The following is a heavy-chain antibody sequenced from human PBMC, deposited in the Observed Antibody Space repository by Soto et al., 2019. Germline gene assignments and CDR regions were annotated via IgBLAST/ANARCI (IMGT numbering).Heavy chain of an antibody. CDR2: IYHTGST. D-gene: IGHD5-18*01. CDR3: ARSVNRGYSYGYGH. J-gene: IGHJ4*02. V-gene: IGHV4-59*01. Sequence: QVQLQESGPGLVRPSETLSLTCSVSGGAIPNYYWNWTRQTPGKGLEWIGYIYHTGSTSKNPSLKSRVTLSLDTSKNQLTLNLTSVTAADTAIYYCARSVNRGYSYGYGHWGQGTLVTVST. CDR1: GGAIPNYY.